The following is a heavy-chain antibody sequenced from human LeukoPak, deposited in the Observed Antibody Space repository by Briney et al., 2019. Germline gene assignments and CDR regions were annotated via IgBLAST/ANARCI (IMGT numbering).Heavy chain of an antibody. CDR3: ARRSGVLDSRDSRYYFDH. J-gene: IGHJ4*02. CDR1: GGSISSHY. Sequence: SETLSLTCIVSGGSISSHYWSWIRQPPGKGLEYIGYIYYSGSADYNPSLKSRVTISLDTAKNQFSLNLTSVTAADTAVYYCARRSGVLDSRDSRYYFDHWGQGTLVTVSS. CDR2: IYYSGSA. D-gene: IGHD3-22*01. V-gene: IGHV4-59*11.